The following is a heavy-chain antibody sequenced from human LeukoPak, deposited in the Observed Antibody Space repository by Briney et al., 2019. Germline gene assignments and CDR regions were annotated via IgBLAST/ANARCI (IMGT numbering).Heavy chain of an antibody. CDR2: YNHYSGSS. V-gene: IGHV1-2*06. J-gene: IGHJ4*02. Sequence: ASVTVSFTSSGSTVTTYYMHWVRQAHGQGLEWMGRYNHYSGSSNYAPKFKGRVTMSRDASMSPAYMELSRVRAADTAVYYCASADDDGVKMGLDYWGQGTLVTVSS. CDR3: ASADDDGVKMGLDY. D-gene: IGHD2-8*01. CDR1: GSTVTTYY.